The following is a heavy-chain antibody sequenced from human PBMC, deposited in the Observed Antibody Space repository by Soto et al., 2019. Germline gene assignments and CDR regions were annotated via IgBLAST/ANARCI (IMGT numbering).Heavy chain of an antibody. D-gene: IGHD3-3*02. V-gene: IGHV4-39*01. J-gene: IGHJ5*02. CDR2: IFYLGSS. CDR3: ARHSLALRKNNWFDP. Sequence: SETLSLTCTVSGDSIISSDFYWGWVRQPPGKGLEWIGSIFYLGSSHYNPSLKSRVTMSVDTSKNQFSLRLRSVTAADTALYFCARHSLALRKNNWFDPWGQGIMVTVSS. CDR1: GDSIISSDFY.